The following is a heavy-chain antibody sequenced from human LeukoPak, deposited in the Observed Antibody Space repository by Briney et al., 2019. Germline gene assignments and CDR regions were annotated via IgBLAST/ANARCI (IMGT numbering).Heavy chain of an antibody. CDR2: INSDGSST. D-gene: IGHD1-26*01. J-gene: IGHJ4*02. V-gene: IGHV3-74*01. Sequence: GGSLRLSCAASGFTFSSYWMHWVRQAPGKGLVWVSRINSDGSSTSYADSVKGRFTISRDNAKNTLYLQMNSLRAEDTAVYYCARSLVGATTRYYFDYWGQGTLVTVSS. CDR1: GFTFSSYW. CDR3: ARSLVGATTRYYFDY.